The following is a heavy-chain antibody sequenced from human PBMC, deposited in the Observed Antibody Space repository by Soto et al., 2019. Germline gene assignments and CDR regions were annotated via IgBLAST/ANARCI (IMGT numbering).Heavy chain of an antibody. D-gene: IGHD3-16*01. CDR1: GYTFTHYG. CDR3: ARDPYLGDHQY. Sequence: QVQLVQSGAEVRKPGASVKVSCKTSGYTFTHYGISWVRQPPGQGLEWVGWISAYSGKTHYAQKVQGKVTMTTDTSTSTAYLEVRSLRSDDTAVYFCARDPYLGDHQYWGQGTLVTVSS. CDR2: ISAYSGKT. V-gene: IGHV1-18*01. J-gene: IGHJ4*02.